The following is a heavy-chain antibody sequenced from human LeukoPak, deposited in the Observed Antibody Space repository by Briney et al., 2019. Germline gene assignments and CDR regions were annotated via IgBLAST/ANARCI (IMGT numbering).Heavy chain of an antibody. Sequence: SETLSLTCTVSGGSISSSSYYWGWIRQPPGKGLEWIGSIYYSGSTYYNPSLKSRVTISVDTSKNQFSLKLSSVTAADTAVYCCAKPYAPFAAFDIWGQGTMVTVSS. D-gene: IGHD2-2*01. CDR3: AKPYAPFAAFDI. CDR2: IYYSGST. J-gene: IGHJ3*02. CDR1: GGSISSSSYY. V-gene: IGHV4-39*01.